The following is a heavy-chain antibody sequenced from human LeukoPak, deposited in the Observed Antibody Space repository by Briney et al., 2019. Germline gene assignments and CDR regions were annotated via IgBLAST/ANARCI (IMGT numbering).Heavy chain of an antibody. V-gene: IGHV1-3*01. CDR1: GYTFTSYA. CDR2: INAGNGNT. Sequence: ASVKVSRKASGYTFTSYAMHWVRQAPGQRLEWMGWINAGNGNTKYSQKFQGRVTIARDTSASAAYMELSSLRSEDTAVYYCARTFPGSNYFDYWGQGTLVTVSS. CDR3: ARTFPGSNYFDY. D-gene: IGHD4-11*01. J-gene: IGHJ4*02.